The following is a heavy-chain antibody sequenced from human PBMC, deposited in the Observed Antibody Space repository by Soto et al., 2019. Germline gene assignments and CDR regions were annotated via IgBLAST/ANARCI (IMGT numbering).Heavy chain of an antibody. Sequence: ASVKVSCKASGYTFTSYGISWVRQATGQGLEWMGWISAYNGNTNYAQKLQGRVTMTTDTSTSTAYMELRSLRSDDTAVYYCAASRGTGTIPFYWGQGTLVTVSS. CDR2: ISAYNGNT. CDR1: GYTFTSYG. CDR3: AASRGTGTIPFY. V-gene: IGHV1-18*01. J-gene: IGHJ4*02. D-gene: IGHD1-7*01.